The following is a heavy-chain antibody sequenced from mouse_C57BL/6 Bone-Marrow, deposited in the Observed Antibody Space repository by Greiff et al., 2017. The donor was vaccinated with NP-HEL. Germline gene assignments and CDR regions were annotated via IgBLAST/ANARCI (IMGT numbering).Heavy chain of an antibody. Sequence: VKLVESGAELARPGASVKLSCKASGYTFTSYGISWVKQRTGQGLEWIGEIYPRSGNTYYNEKFKGKATLTADKSSSTAYMELRSLTSKDSAVYFCAPITTVVAYYYAMDYWGQGTSVTVSS. J-gene: IGHJ4*01. CDR2: IYPRSGNT. CDR3: APITTVVAYYYAMDY. D-gene: IGHD1-1*01. CDR1: GYTFTSYG. V-gene: IGHV1-81*01.